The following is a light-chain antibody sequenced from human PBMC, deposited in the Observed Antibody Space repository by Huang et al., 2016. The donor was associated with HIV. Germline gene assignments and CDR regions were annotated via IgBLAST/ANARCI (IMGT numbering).Light chain of an antibody. V-gene: IGKV3-11*01. CDR1: QSVSSY. CDR2: DAS. Sequence: EIVFTQSPATLSLSPGERATLSCRASQSVSSYLAWYQQKPGQAPRLLIYDASSRATGIPARFRGSGSGTKFTLTISSRGPEDIAVYYCQHRSNWPRLTFGGGTKVEIK. CDR3: QHRSNWPRLT. J-gene: IGKJ4*01.